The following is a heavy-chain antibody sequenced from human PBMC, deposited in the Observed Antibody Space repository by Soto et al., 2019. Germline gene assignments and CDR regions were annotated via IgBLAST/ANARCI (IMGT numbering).Heavy chain of an antibody. D-gene: IGHD6-19*01. CDR3: ARVTGEPGSGPFGPVDY. J-gene: IGHJ4*02. CDR2: ISSSSSYI. V-gene: IGHV3-21*01. Sequence: SGGSLRLSCAASGFTFSSYSMNWVRQAPGKGLEWVSSISSSSSYIYYADSVKGRFTISRDNAKNSLYLQMNSLRAEDTAVYYCARVTGEPGSGPFGPVDYWGQGTLVTVSS. CDR1: GFTFSSYS.